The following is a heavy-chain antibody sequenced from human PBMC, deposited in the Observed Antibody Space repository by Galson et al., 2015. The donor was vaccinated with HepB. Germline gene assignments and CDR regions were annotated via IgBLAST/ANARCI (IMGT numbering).Heavy chain of an antibody. Sequence: ETLSLTCHVSGASISNRIDYWGWIRQPPGEGLEWIASFYFTGRTHYNPSLKSRVTMSGDTSKNQFSLKLTSVTDADTAVYYCARQGEWLVFDSWGRGTLVVVSS. CDR1: GASISNRIDY. V-gene: IGHV4-39*01. J-gene: IGHJ4*01. D-gene: IGHD6-19*01. CDR3: ARQGEWLVFDS. CDR2: FYFTGRT.